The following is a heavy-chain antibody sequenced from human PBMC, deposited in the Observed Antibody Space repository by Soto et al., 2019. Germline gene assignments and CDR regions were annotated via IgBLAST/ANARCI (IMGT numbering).Heavy chain of an antibody. CDR2: IHSSGAT. CDR1: DGSISSSTYS. J-gene: IGHJ5*02. V-gene: IGHV4-39*02. CDR3: GRERSNSSRRLSWFDP. D-gene: IGHD3-16*01. Sequence: QLQLQESGPGLVKPSETLSLTCTVSDGSISSSTYSWGWIRQPPGKGLEWIGSIHSSGATYYNVSLKRRVTVSVDTSKNQLTLKLNSVTAADTGVYYGGRERSNSSRRLSWFDPWGHGTLVSVSS.